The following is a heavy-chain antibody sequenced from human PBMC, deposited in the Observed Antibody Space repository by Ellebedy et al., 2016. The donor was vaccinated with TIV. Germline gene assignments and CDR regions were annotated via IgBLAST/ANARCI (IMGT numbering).Heavy chain of an antibody. Sequence: AASVKVSCKASGYTFTSYGIAWVRHLPGQGLEWMGWSSVYNGYTEYAQKFQGRVTMTTDTAKTTAYMELRSLRSDDTAVYYGARGSAWYTFWGKGTLVTVSS. V-gene: IGHV1-18*04. CDR1: GYTFTSYG. CDR2: SSVYNGYT. CDR3: ARGSAWYTF. J-gene: IGHJ4*02. D-gene: IGHD6-19*01.